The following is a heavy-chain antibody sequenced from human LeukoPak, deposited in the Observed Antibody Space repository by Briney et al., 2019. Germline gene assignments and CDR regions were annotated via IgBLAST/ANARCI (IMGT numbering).Heavy chain of an antibody. CDR1: GFSFSVYG. CDR2: ISGSGDNT. J-gene: IGHJ4*02. V-gene: IGHV3-23*01. Sequence: GGSLRLSCVGAGFSFSVYGMTWVRQAPGKGLEWVSGISGSGDNTYHADSVKGRFTISRDNSKSTLYLQMSNLRAEDTAMYYCAKDRGYWGQGTLVTVSS. CDR3: AKDRGY.